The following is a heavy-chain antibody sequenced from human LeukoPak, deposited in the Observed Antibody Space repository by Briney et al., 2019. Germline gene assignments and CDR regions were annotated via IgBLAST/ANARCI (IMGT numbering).Heavy chain of an antibody. V-gene: IGHV5-51*01. J-gene: IGHJ6*04. Sequence: SGYSFXSHWIGWVRQVPGKGLEWMGIIYPGDSDTRYSPAFEGQVTMSVDKSISTAYLRWSSLKASDTAMYYCARPHPQGMDVWGKGTTVTVSS. CDR1: GYSFXSHW. CDR2: IYPGDSDT. CDR3: ARPHPQGMDV.